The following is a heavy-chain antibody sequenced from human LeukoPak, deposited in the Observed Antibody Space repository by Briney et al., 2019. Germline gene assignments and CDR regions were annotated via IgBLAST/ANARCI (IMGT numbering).Heavy chain of an antibody. D-gene: IGHD2-15*01. CDR2: ISDGGDNT. CDR3: AKEKKSGGWPIDY. J-gene: IGHJ4*02. CDR1: GFTFSTYA. V-gene: IGHV3-23*01. Sequence: GGSLRLFCAASGFTFSTYAMSWVRQAPGKGLEWVSGISDGGDNTYYADSVKGRFTISRDNSKNTLYLQMNSLRADDTAVYHCAKEKKSGGWPIDYWGQGALVTVSS.